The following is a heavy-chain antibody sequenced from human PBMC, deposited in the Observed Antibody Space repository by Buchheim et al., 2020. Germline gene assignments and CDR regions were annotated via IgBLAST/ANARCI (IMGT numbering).Heavy chain of an antibody. J-gene: IGHJ4*02. CDR1: GFTVSSNY. V-gene: IGHV3-53*02. CDR3: ATGYDYVWGSFRL. Sequence: EVQLVETGGGLIQPGGSLRLSCAASGFTVSSNYMSWVRQAPGKGLEWVSVIYVGGTTYYADSVKGRFTISRDNSKNMLYLQMDSLRAEDTAVYYCATGYDYVWGSFRLWGQGTL. D-gene: IGHD3-16*02. CDR2: IYVGGTT.